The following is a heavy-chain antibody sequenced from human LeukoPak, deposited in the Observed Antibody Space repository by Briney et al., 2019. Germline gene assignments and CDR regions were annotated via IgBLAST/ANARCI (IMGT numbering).Heavy chain of an antibody. Sequence: GGSLRLSCAASGFTFSDYYMSWIRQAPGKGLEWVSYISSSGSTIYYADSVRGRFTISRDNAKNSLYLQMNSLRAEDTAVYYCARDQESDDAFDIWGQGTTVTVSS. V-gene: IGHV3-11*01. J-gene: IGHJ3*02. CDR2: ISSSGSTI. CDR1: GFTFSDYY. CDR3: ARDQESDDAFDI.